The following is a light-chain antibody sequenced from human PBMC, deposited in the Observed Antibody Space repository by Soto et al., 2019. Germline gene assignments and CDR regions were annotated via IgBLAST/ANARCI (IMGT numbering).Light chain of an antibody. CDR1: SSDVGGYNY. CDR3: SSYAGSNNLV. Sequence: QSALTQPPSASGSPGQSVTISCTGTSSDVGGYNYVSWYQQHPGKAPKLMIYEVSKRPSGVPDRFSGSKSGNTASLTVSGXXXXXXXXYXCSSYAGSNNLVFGGGTKLTVL. CDR2: EVS. V-gene: IGLV2-8*01. J-gene: IGLJ2*01.